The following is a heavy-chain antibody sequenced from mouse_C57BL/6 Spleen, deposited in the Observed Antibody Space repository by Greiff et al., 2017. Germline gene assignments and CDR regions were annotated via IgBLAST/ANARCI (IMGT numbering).Heavy chain of an antibody. V-gene: IGHV7-3*01. Sequence: DVMLVESGGGLVQPGGSLSLSCAASGFTFPDYYMSWVRQPPGKALEWLGFIRNKANGYTTEYSASVKGRFTISRDNSQSILYLQMNALRAEDSATYYCARYHGYDKYYAMDYWGQGTSVTVSS. J-gene: IGHJ4*01. CDR3: ARYHGYDKYYAMDY. CDR2: IRNKANGYTT. CDR1: GFTFPDYY. D-gene: IGHD2-2*01.